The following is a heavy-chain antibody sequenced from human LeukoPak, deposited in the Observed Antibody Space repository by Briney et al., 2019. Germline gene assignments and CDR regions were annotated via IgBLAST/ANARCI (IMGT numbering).Heavy chain of an antibody. J-gene: IGHJ4*02. V-gene: IGHV1-46*01. D-gene: IGHD4-17*01. CDR2: INPSGGST. Sequence: ASVTVSCTVSGYTLTELSMHWVRQAPGQGLEWMGIINPSGGSTSYAQKFQGRVTMTRDTSTSTVYMELSSLRSEDTAVYYCARATTVTPPGYWGQGTLVTVSS. CDR1: GYTLTELS. CDR3: ARATTVTPPGY.